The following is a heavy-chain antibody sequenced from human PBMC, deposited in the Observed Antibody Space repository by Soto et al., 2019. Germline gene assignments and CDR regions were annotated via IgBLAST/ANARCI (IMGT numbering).Heavy chain of an antibody. CDR3: ARDLGTRSDY. CDR1: GYTFTSYG. J-gene: IGHJ4*02. Sequence: QVQLVQSGAEVKKPGASVKVSCKASGYTFTSYGISCVRQAPGQGLEWMGWISAYNGNTNYAQKLQGRVTRPTDTSTSTAYLELRSRRSDDTPVYNCARDLGTRSDYWGPATLVTVSS. V-gene: IGHV1-18*01. D-gene: IGHD7-27*01. CDR2: ISAYNGNT.